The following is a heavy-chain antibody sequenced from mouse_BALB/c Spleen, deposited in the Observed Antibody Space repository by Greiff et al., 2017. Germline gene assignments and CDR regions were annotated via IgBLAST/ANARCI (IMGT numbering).Heavy chain of an antibody. CDR1: GYSFTSYW. CDR3: TRSVNDWCAY. J-gene: IGHJ3*01. V-gene: IGHV1-5*01. Sequence: EVQLQQSGTVLARPGASVKMSCKASGYSFTSYWMHWVKQRPGQGLEWIGAIYPGNSDTSYNQKFKGKAKLTAVTSASTAYMELSSLTNEDSAVYYCTRSVNDWCAYWGQGTLVTVSA. CDR2: IYPGNSDT.